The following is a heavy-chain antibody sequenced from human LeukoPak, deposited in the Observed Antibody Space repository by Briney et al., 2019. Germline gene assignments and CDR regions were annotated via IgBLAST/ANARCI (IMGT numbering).Heavy chain of an antibody. CDR1: GFTFSDYY. CDR2: ISSSGSTI. CDR3: ARESIAARRYYYGMDV. Sequence: PGGSLRLSCAASGFTFSDYYMSWIRQAPGKGLEWVSYISSSGSTIYYADSVKGRFTISRDNAKNSLYLQMNSLGAEDTAVYYCARESIAARRYYYGMDVWGQGTTVTVSS. D-gene: IGHD6-6*01. J-gene: IGHJ6*02. V-gene: IGHV3-11*01.